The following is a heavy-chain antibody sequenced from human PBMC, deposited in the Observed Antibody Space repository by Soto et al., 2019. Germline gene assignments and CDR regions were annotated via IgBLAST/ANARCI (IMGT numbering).Heavy chain of an antibody. J-gene: IGHJ3*01. V-gene: IGHV3-23*01. CDR3: AKSLVTPSDAFDL. Sequence: QAGGSLRLSCAASGFTFGNYAMNWVRQAPGKGLEWISSISDPGTSTYYANSVKGRFSMSRDNSKNTLFLQMNRLRADDKSVYFCAKSLVTPSDAFDLWGRGTLVTVSS. D-gene: IGHD2-21*02. CDR2: ISDPGTST. CDR1: GFTFGNYA.